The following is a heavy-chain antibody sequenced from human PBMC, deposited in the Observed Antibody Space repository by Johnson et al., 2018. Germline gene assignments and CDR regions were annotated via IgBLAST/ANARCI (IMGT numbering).Heavy chain of an antibody. V-gene: IGHV3-33*08. Sequence: QEQLVESGGGVVQPGRSLRLSCAASGFTFSSYGMHWVRQAPGKGLEWVAVIWYDGSNKYYADSVKGRFTISRDKSKNTLYLQMNSLRAEDTAVYYGARYYGSGFFDIWGQGTMVTVSS. CDR1: GFTFSSYG. D-gene: IGHD3-10*01. CDR3: ARYYGSGFFDI. J-gene: IGHJ3*02. CDR2: IWYDGSNK.